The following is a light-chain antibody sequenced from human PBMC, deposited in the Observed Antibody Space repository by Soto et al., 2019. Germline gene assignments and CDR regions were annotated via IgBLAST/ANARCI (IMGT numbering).Light chain of an antibody. V-gene: IGKV1-39*01. J-gene: IGKJ1*01. CDR2: TTS. CDR3: HQSFTAPWT. Sequence: DIQMTQSPSSLSASVGDRVTVTCRASQSISTFLNWYQQTPGKAPNLLIYTTSTLHGGVPSRFSGSGSGTDFTLTISSLQHEDFATYYCHQSFTAPWTFGQGTRVEIK. CDR1: QSISTF.